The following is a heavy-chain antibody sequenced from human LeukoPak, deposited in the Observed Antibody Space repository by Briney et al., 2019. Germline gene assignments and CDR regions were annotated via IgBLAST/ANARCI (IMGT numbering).Heavy chain of an antibody. V-gene: IGHV3-74*01. Sequence: PGGSLRLSCAGSGFTFSSSWIHWVRQDPGKGLVWVSRIHREESSISYADSVKGRFTISRDNAENTLYLQMNSLRAEDTAVYYCTRGNLAAGGAFDIWGQGTVVIVSS. CDR3: TRGNLAAGGAFDI. CDR2: IHREESSI. D-gene: IGHD6-13*01. CDR1: GFTFSSSW. J-gene: IGHJ3*02.